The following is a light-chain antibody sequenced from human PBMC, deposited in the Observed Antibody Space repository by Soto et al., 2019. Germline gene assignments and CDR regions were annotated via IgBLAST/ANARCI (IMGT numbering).Light chain of an antibody. J-gene: IGKJ2*01. Sequence: EIVMTHSPATLSVSPRERATLSCRASQCFSCNLAWYQQKPGQAPRLHIYRASTRATGIPARFSGSGSGTAFTLTISSLQSEDFAVYYCQQYNNWPLYTFGQGPKLEIK. CDR3: QQYNNWPLYT. V-gene: IGKV3-15*01. CDR1: QCFSCN. CDR2: RAS.